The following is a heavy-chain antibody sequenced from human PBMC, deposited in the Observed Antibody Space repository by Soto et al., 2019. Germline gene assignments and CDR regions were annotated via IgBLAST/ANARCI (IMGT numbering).Heavy chain of an antibody. D-gene: IGHD1-1*01. Sequence: QVQLQESGPGLVKPSQTLSLTCTVSGGSISSGGYYWSWIRQHPGKGLEWIGYIYYSGSTYYNPSLKRRXXIXVXXSKNQFSLKLSSVTAADTAVYYCARDTAGTGWFDPWGQGTLVTVSS. CDR3: ARDTAGTGWFDP. J-gene: IGHJ5*02. CDR1: GGSISSGGYY. CDR2: IYYSGST. V-gene: IGHV4-31*03.